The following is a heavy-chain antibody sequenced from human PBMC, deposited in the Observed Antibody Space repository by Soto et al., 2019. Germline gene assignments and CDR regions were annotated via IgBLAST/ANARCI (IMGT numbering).Heavy chain of an antibody. CDR3: AKAPYGSGSYYNFDY. D-gene: IGHD3-10*01. CDR1: GFTFNNYG. V-gene: IGHV3-33*06. Sequence: GGSLRLSCAASGFTFNNYGMHWVRQAPGKGLEWVAVIWNDGNGYYYANSVKGRFTISRDNSKNTLYLQMNSLRAEDTAVYYCAKAPYGSGSYYNFDYWGQGTLVTVSS. J-gene: IGHJ4*02. CDR2: IWNDGNGY.